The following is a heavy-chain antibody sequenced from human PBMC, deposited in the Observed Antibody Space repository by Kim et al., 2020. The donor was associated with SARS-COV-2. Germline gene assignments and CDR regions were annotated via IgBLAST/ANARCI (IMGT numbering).Heavy chain of an antibody. Sequence: SETLSLTCTVSGGSISSYYWSWIRQPPGKGLEWIGFIYYSGGSNYNPSLKSRVTISVDTSKNQFSLKLSSVTAADTAVYYCARDPFGDDYWGQGTLVTVSS. CDR3: ARDPFGDDY. CDR1: GGSISSYY. J-gene: IGHJ4*02. CDR2: IYYSGGS. D-gene: IGHD3-16*01. V-gene: IGHV4-59*12.